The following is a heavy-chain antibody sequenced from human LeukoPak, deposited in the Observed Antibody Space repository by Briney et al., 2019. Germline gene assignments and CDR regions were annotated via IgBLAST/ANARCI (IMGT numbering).Heavy chain of an antibody. Sequence: ASVKVSCKASGYTFTSYGISWVRQAPGQGLEWMGWISAYNGNTNCAQKLQGRVTMTRDTSTSTVYMELSSLRSEDTAVYYCARVETMGNGDYWGQGTLVTVSS. CDR1: GYTFTSYG. CDR3: ARVETMGNGDY. J-gene: IGHJ4*02. V-gene: IGHV1-18*01. CDR2: ISAYNGNT. D-gene: IGHD1-26*01.